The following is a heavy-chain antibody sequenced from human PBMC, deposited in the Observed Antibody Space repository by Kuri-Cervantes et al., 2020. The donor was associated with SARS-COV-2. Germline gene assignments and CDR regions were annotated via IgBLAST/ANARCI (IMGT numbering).Heavy chain of an antibody. Sequence: GESLKISCAASGFTFSSYGMHWVRQAPGKGLEWVAVIWYDGSNKYYADSVKGRFTISRDNAKNSLYLQMNSLRDEYTAVYYCARDWRPGLYRYYYYGMDVWGQGTTVTVSS. V-gene: IGHV3-33*01. CDR1: GFTFSSYG. J-gene: IGHJ6*02. CDR3: ARDWRPGLYRYYYYGMDV. CDR2: IWYDGSNK. D-gene: IGHD3-3*01.